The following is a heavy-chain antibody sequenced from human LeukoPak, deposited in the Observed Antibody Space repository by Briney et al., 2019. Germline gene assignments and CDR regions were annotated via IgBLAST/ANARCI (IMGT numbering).Heavy chain of an antibody. CDR1: GDSVSSNSAA. V-gene: IGHV6-1*01. J-gene: IGHJ3*02. CDR2: TYYRSKWYN. D-gene: IGHD6-19*01. CDR3: ARGGQWLVLRAFDI. Sequence: LQTLSLTCAISGDSVSSNSAAWNWIRQSPSRGLEWLGRTYYRSKWYNDYAVSVKSRITINPDTSKNQFSLQLNSVTPEDTAVYYCARGGQWLVLRAFDIWGQGTMVTVSS.